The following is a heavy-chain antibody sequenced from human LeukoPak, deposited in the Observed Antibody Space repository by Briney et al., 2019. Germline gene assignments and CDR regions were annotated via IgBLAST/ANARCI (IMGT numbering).Heavy chain of an antibody. J-gene: IGHJ3*02. D-gene: IGHD3-10*01. CDR2: ISSSSSYI. V-gene: IGHV3-21*01. CDR3: ARAHYGSGSYYNGNASDI. CDR1: GFTFSSYS. Sequence: GGSLRLSCAASGFTFSSYSMNWVRQAPGKGLEWVSSISSSSSYIYYADSVKGRFTISRDNAKNSLYLQMNSLRAEDTAVYYCARAHYGSGSYYNGNASDIWGQGTMVTVSS.